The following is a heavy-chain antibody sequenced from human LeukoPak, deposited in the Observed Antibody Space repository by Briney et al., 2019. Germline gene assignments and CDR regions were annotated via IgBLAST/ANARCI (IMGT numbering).Heavy chain of an antibody. D-gene: IGHD5/OR15-5a*01. V-gene: IGHV3-20*04. J-gene: IGHJ6*03. CDR2: INWNGGST. CDR1: GFTFDDYG. Sequence: GGSLRLSCAASGFTFDDYGMSWVRHAPGKGLEWVSGINWNGGSTGYADSVKGRFTISRDNAKNTLYLQMNSLRAEDTAVYYCAGVSSPYYYYYYMDVWGKGTTVTVSS. CDR3: AGVSSPYYYYYYMDV.